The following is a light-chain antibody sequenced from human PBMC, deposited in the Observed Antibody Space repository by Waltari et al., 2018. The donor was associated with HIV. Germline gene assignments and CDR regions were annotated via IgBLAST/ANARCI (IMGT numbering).Light chain of an antibody. Sequence: SSELTQDPAVSVALGQTVRITCQGDSLRAYYASWYQQKPGQAPVLVIYAKNNRPSGIPDRFSGSSSGNTASLTITGTQAEDEADYYCNSRDSSGNHLLFGGGTKLTVL. J-gene: IGLJ2*01. V-gene: IGLV3-19*01. CDR1: SLRAYY. CDR3: NSRDSSGNHLL. CDR2: AKN.